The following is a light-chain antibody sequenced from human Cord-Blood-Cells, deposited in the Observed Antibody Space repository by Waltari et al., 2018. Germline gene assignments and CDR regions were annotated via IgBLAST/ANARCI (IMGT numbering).Light chain of an antibody. CDR3: QHRKT. CDR2: GAS. CDR1: QSVSGN. Sequence: EIVMTPPPATLSVSPGESATLSCRSIQSVSGNLAWYQQKPDQAHRLLIYGASTRATGIPARFSGSGSGTEFTLINSSLQSEDFAVYYCQHRKTFGQGTKVEIK. V-gene: IGKV3-15*01. J-gene: IGKJ1*01.